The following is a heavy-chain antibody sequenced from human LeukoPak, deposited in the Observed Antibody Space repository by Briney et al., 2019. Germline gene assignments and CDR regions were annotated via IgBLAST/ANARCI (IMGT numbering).Heavy chain of an antibody. CDR3: VGYSYGHDFDY. Sequence: ASVKVSCKASGYTFTGYYMHWVRQAPGQGLEWMGWIDPNSGGTNYAQKFQGRVTMTRDTSISTAYMELSRLRSDDTAVYYCVGYSYGHDFDYWGQGTLVTVSS. CDR2: IDPNSGGT. V-gene: IGHV1-2*02. D-gene: IGHD5-18*01. CDR1: GYTFTGYY. J-gene: IGHJ4*02.